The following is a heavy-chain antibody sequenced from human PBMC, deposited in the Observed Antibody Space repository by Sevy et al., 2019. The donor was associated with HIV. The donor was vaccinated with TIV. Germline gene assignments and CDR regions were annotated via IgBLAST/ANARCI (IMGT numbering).Heavy chain of an antibody. Sequence: GGSLRLSCAASGFDFSTYDMHWVRQAPGKGLEWVAFISFDGSDKWYGDSVKGRFTISRDNSKNTLYVKMNTLRDEDTAVNYCAKREQSYDDSSGNCDSFDVWGQGTLVTVSS. CDR2: ISFDGSDK. D-gene: IGHD3-22*01. CDR1: GFDFSTYD. J-gene: IGHJ3*01. V-gene: IGHV3-33*03. CDR3: AKREQSYDDSSGNCDSFDV.